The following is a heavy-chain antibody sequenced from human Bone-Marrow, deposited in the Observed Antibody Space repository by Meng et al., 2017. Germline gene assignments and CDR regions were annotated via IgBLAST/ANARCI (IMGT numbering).Heavy chain of an antibody. V-gene: IGHV3-72*01. Sequence: GESLKISCTASGFTFGDYAMSWVRQVPGKGLEWVARTRNRPRGYTTEYAASVEGRFTISRDGSKNSLFLQMSSLKTEDTAVYYCVRGGTMSSGYFYGMDVWGQGTTVTVSS. CDR2: TRNRPRGYTT. J-gene: IGHJ6*02. CDR3: VRGGTMSSGYFYGMDV. CDR1: GFTFGDYA. D-gene: IGHD2-2*01.